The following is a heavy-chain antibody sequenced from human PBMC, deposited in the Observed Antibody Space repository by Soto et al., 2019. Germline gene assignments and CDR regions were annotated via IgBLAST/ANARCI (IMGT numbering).Heavy chain of an antibody. V-gene: IGHV3-23*01. CDR3: AKDMTTVPTPDDAFDI. CDR1: GFTFSSYA. CDR2: ISGSGGST. J-gene: IGHJ3*02. D-gene: IGHD4-17*01. Sequence: PGGPLRLSCAASGFTFSSYAMSWVRKAPGKGLEWVSAISGSGGSTYYADSVKGRFTISRDNSKNTLYLQMNSLRAEDTAVYYCAKDMTTVPTPDDAFDIWGQGTMVTVPS.